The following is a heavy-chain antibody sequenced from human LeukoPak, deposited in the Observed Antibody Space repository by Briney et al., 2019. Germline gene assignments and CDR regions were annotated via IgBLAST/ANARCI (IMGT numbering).Heavy chain of an antibody. V-gene: IGHV3-21*04. Sequence: PGGSLRLSCAASGFTLSSYSMNWVRQAPGKGLEWVSYISSSSTHIYYADSVEGRFTISRDNSKNTVYLQMNSLRAEDTAVYYCASVTMVRGPHFDYWGQGTLVTVSS. CDR2: ISSSSTHI. CDR3: ASVTMVRGPHFDY. CDR1: GFTLSSYS. J-gene: IGHJ4*02. D-gene: IGHD3-10*01.